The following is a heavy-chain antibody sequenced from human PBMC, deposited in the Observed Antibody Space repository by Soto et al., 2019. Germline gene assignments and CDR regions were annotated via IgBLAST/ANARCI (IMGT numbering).Heavy chain of an antibody. CDR2: IYHSGST. V-gene: IGHV4-30-2*01. J-gene: IGHJ4*02. CDR1: GGSISSGDHS. CDR3: ARAVWSGYRHFDY. D-gene: IGHD3-3*01. Sequence: SETLSLTCSVSGGSISSGDHSWSWIRQPPGKGLEWIGYIYHSGSTYSNPSLKSRVTISVDRSKNQFSLKLISVTAADTAVYYCARAVWSGYRHFDYWGQGALVTV.